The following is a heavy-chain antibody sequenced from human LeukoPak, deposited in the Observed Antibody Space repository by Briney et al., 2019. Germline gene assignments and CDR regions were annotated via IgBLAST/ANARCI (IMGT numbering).Heavy chain of an antibody. V-gene: IGHV1-8*01. CDR3: ARVPRYYGFWSGYNNLDY. J-gene: IGHJ4*02. CDR1: GYTFTSYD. Sequence: GASVKVSCKASGYTFTSYDINWVRQATGQGLEWMGWMNPNSGNTGYAQKFQGRVTMTRNTSISTAYMELSSLRSEDTAVYYCARVPRYYGFWSGYNNLDYWGQGTLVTVSS. CDR2: MNPNSGNT. D-gene: IGHD3-3*01.